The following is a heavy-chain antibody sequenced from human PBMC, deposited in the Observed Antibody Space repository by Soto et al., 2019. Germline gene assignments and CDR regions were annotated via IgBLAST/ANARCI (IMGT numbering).Heavy chain of an antibody. D-gene: IGHD2-2*02. CDR3: AGEDSVVVPAAIGYFYGMDV. CDR1: GYTFTSYG. CDR2: LSDYDGNN. J-gene: IGHJ6*02. V-gene: IGHV1-18*04. Sequence: ASVKVSCKASGYTFTSYGISWVRQAPGQGLEWMGCLSDYDGNNNYAQKRQGRVTMTTDTTTSTAYMELRSLRADDTDVYYCAGEDSVVVPAAIGYFYGMDVWGQGTTVTVSS.